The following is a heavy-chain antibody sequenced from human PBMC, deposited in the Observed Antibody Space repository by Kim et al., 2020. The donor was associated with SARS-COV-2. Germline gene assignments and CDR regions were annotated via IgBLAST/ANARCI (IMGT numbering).Heavy chain of an antibody. CDR1: GGSISSYY. CDR3: ARSGDYYGSGIYRRKPNWFDP. D-gene: IGHD3-10*01. CDR2: IYYSGST. V-gene: IGHV4-59*01. Sequence: SETLSLTCTVSGGSISSYYWSWIRQPPGKGLEWIGYIYYSGSTNYNPSLKSRVTISVDTSKNQFSLKLSSVTAADTAVYYCARSGDYYGSGIYRRKPNWFDPWGQGTLVTVSS. J-gene: IGHJ5*02.